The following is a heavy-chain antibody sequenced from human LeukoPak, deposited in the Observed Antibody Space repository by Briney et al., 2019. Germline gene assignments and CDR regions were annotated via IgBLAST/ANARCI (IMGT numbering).Heavy chain of an antibody. Sequence: GGSLRLSCAASGFILSTHGMHWVRQAPGKGLEWVSAISGSGGSTYYADSVKGRFTISRDNSKNTLYLQMNSLRAEDTAVYYCANDKQWLITYYFDYWGQGTLVTVSS. CDR3: ANDKQWLITYYFDY. D-gene: IGHD6-19*01. CDR1: GFILSTHG. V-gene: IGHV3-23*01. J-gene: IGHJ4*02. CDR2: ISGSGGST.